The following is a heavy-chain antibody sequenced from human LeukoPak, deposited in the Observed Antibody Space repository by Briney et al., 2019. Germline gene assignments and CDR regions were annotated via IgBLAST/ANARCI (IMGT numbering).Heavy chain of an antibody. CDR3: ARANRRYSYEVPYYFDY. CDR1: GGSISSGGYS. D-gene: IGHD5-18*01. CDR2: IYHSGST. J-gene: IGHJ4*02. Sequence: SQTLSLTCAVSGGSISSGGYSWSWIRQPPGKGLEWIGYIYHSGSTYYNPSLKSRVTISVDTSKNQFSLKLSSVTAADTAVYYCARANRRYSYEVPYYFDYWGQGTLVTVSS. V-gene: IGHV4-30-2*05.